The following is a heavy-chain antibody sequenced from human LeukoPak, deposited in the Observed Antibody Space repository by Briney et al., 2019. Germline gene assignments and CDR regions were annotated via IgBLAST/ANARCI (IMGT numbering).Heavy chain of an antibody. Sequence: SETLSLTCAVYGGSFSGYYWSWIRQPPGKGLEWIGEINHSGSTNYNPSLKSRVTISVDTSKNQFSLKQSSVTAADTAVYYCARLAAGKNDYWGQGTLVTVSS. J-gene: IGHJ4*02. CDR2: INHSGST. V-gene: IGHV4-34*01. CDR1: GGSFSGYY. D-gene: IGHD6-13*01. CDR3: ARLAAGKNDY.